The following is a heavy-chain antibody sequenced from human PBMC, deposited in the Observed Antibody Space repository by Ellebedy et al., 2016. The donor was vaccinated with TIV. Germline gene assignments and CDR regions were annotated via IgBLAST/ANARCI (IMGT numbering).Heavy chain of an antibody. Sequence: GESLKISCAASGFTFDKYALSWVRQAPGKGLNWVSSISSTGTNTYYADSVKGRFTLSRDNFKDTLYLQMNSLRAEDTAIYYCAVDVDMAYYYDMDVWGQGTTVTVSS. CDR2: ISSTGTNT. CDR3: AVDVDMAYYYDMDV. D-gene: IGHD5-12*01. CDR1: GFTFDKYA. V-gene: IGHV3-23*01. J-gene: IGHJ6*02.